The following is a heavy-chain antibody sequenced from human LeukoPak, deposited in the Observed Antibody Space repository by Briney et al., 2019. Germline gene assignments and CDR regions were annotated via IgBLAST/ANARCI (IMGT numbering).Heavy chain of an antibody. V-gene: IGHV1-2*02. CDR2: INPNSGGT. Sequence: ASVKVSCKASGYTFTGYYMHWVRQAPGQGLEWMGWINPNSGGTNYAQKFQGRVTMSVDTSKNQFSLKLSSVTAADTAVYYCARDRESRITIFRSHPKNNWFDPWGQGTLVTVSS. CDR1: GYTFTGYY. J-gene: IGHJ5*02. CDR3: ARDRESRITIFRSHPKNNWFDP. D-gene: IGHD3-9*01.